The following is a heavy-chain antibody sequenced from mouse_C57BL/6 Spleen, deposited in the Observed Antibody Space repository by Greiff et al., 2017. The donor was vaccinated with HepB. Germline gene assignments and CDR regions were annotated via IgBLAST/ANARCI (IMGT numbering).Heavy chain of an antibody. D-gene: IGHD1-1*01. CDR3: ARQPSITTVVAPFDY. Sequence: QVQLQQPGAELVKPGASVKLSCKASGYTFTSYWMHWVKQRPGQGLEWIGMIHPNSGSTNYNEKFKSKATLTVDKSSSTAYMQLSSLTSEDSAVYYCARQPSITTVVAPFDYWGQGTTLTVSS. V-gene: IGHV1-64*01. J-gene: IGHJ2*01. CDR2: IHPNSGST. CDR1: GYTFTSYW.